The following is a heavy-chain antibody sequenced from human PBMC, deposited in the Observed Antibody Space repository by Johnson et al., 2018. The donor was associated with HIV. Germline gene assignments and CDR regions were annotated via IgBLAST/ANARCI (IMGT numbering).Heavy chain of an antibody. V-gene: IGHV3-30*14. J-gene: IGHJ3*02. Sequence: QVQLVESGGGVVQPGRSLRLSCAASGFIFSSYAMHWVRQAPGKGLEWVAVISYDGTHKYYADSVKGRFTISRDNIKNTLYLQMDSLRVEDTAVYYCASTRLGAFDIWDQGTRVTVSS. CDR3: ASTRLGAFDI. CDR2: ISYDGTHK. CDR1: GFIFSSYA. D-gene: IGHD6-6*01.